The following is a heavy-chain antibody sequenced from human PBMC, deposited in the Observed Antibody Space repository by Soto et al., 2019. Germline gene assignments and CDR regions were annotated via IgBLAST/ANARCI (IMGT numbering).Heavy chain of an antibody. J-gene: IGHJ5*01. CDR2: IYHSGNT. V-gene: IGHV4-38-2*02. D-gene: IGHD3-22*01. CDR1: GYSISNGYC. Sequence: TSETLSLTCAVSGYSISNGYCWGWIRQPPGKGLEWIGSIYHSGNTYYNPSLKSRFTMSLDTSKNQFSLRLSSVTAADTAVYYCARDLSYFSSGFRWEAPFEYWGHGTLVTVSS. CDR3: ARDLSYFSSGFRWEAPFEY.